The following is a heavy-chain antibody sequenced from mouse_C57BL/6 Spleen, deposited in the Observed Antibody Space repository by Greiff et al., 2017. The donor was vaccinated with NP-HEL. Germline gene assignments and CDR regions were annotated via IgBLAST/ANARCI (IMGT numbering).Heavy chain of an antibody. CDR3: ARYYYGSRRFLDY. J-gene: IGHJ2*01. Sequence: QVQLQQPGAELVRPGSSVKLSCKASGYTFTSYWMHWVKQRPIQGLEWIGNIDPSDSETYYNQKFKDKATLTVDKSSSTAYMQLSSLTSEDSAVYYCARYYYGSRRFLDYWGQGTTLTVSS. V-gene: IGHV1-52*01. CDR1: GYTFTSYW. CDR2: IDPSDSET. D-gene: IGHD1-1*01.